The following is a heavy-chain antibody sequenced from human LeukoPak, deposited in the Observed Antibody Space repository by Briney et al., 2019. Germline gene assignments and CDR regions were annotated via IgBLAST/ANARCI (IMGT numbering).Heavy chain of an antibody. J-gene: IGHJ2*01. V-gene: IGHV1-24*01. CDR2: FDPEDGET. Sequence: GASVKVSCKVSGYTLTELSMHWVRQAPGKGLEWMGGFDPEDGETIYAQKFQGRVTMTRDTSISTAYMELSRLRSDDTAVYYCARALEMNLWGRGTLVTVSS. CDR1: GYTLTELS. CDR3: ARALEMNL.